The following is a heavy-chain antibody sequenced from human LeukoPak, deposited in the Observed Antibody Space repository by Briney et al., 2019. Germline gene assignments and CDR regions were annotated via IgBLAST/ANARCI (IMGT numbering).Heavy chain of an antibody. CDR3: ARELATVTSYYFDY. Sequence: KPGGSLRLSCAAPGFTFSSYSMNWVRQAPGKGLEWVSSISGSSSYIYYADSVKGRFTISRDNAKNLLYLQMNSLRAEDTAVYYCARELATVTSYYFDYWGQGTLVTVSS. V-gene: IGHV3-21*01. CDR1: GFTFSSYS. D-gene: IGHD4-11*01. J-gene: IGHJ4*02. CDR2: ISGSSSYI.